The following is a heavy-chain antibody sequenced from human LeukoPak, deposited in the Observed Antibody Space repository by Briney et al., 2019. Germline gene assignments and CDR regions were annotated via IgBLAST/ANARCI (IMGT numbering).Heavy chain of an antibody. CDR2: IYYSGST. V-gene: IGHV4-39*02. CDR3: ARDPTAAGKGAWFDP. D-gene: IGHD6-13*01. Sequence: AETLSLTCTVSGGSISSSGYYWGWIRQPPGKGLEWIGSIYYSGSTYYNPSLKGRVTISVDTSKNQFSLKLSSVAAADTAVYYCARDPTAAGKGAWFDPWGQGTLVTVSS. J-gene: IGHJ5*02. CDR1: GGSISSSGYY.